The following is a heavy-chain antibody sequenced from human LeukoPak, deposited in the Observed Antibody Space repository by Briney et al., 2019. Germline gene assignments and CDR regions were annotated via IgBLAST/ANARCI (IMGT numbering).Heavy chain of an antibody. CDR1: GYTFTSYG. Sequence: ASVKVSCKASGYTFTSYGISWVRQAPGQGPEWMGWISAYNRNTNYAQKLQGRVTMTTDTSTSTAYMELRSLRSDDTAVYYCARASSSWYRHNWFDPWGQGTLVTVSS. D-gene: IGHD6-13*01. CDR2: ISAYNRNT. CDR3: ARASSSWYRHNWFDP. J-gene: IGHJ5*02. V-gene: IGHV1-18*01.